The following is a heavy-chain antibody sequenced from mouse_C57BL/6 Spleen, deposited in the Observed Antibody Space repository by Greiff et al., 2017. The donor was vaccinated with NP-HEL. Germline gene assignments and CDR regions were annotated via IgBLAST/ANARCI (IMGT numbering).Heavy chain of an antibody. CDR3: ARKDSSWCAY. CDR1: GYTFTSYW. J-gene: IGHJ3*01. V-gene: IGHV1-50*01. CDR2: IDPSDSYT. Sequence: VQLQQPGAELVKPGASVKLSCKASGYTFTSYWMQWVKQRPGQGLEWIGEIDPSDSYTNYNQKFKGKATLTVDTSSSTAYMQLSSLTSEDSAVYYCARKDSSWCAYWGQGTLVTVSA.